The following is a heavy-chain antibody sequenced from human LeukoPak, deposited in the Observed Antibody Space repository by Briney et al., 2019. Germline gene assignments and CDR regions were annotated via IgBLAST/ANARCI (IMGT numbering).Heavy chain of an antibody. CDR2: ISVGGDIT. V-gene: IGHV3-23*01. CDR1: GFTFSSYA. CDR3: AKLTYDFWSGPFDY. Sequence: PGGSLRLSCAASGFTFSSYAMTWVRQAPGKGLEWVSAISVGGDITSYADSVKGRFTISRDNSKNTLSLQMNSLRAEDTGVYYCAKLTYDFWSGPFDYWGQGTLVTVSS. D-gene: IGHD3-3*01. J-gene: IGHJ4*02.